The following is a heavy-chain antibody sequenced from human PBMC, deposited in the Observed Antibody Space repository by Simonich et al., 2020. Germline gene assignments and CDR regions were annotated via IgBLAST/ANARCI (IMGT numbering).Heavy chain of an antibody. CDR1: GYTFTDFN. Sequence: EVQLVQSGAEVKKPGATVKISCKVSGYTFTDFNIHWVQQAPGKGMEWMGFGDPGDGETIYGDKFQGRVTITADTSTDTAYMELSSLRSEDTAVYYCATGFEYSSSSWAFDIWGQGTMVTVSS. D-gene: IGHD6-6*01. V-gene: IGHV1-69-2*01. CDR2: GDPGDGET. J-gene: IGHJ3*02. CDR3: ATGFEYSSSSWAFDI.